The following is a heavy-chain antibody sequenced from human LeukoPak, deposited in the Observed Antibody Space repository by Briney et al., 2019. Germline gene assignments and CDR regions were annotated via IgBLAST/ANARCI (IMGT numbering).Heavy chain of an antibody. Sequence: GGSLRLSCAASGFTFSSYGMHWVRQAPGKGLEWVAVISYDGSNKYYADSVKGRFTISRDNSKNTLYLQMNSLRAEDTAVYYCAKVISNYENDYWGQGTLVTVSS. CDR2: ISYDGSNK. CDR1: GFTFSSYG. V-gene: IGHV3-30*18. D-gene: IGHD4-4*01. J-gene: IGHJ4*02. CDR3: AKVISNYENDY.